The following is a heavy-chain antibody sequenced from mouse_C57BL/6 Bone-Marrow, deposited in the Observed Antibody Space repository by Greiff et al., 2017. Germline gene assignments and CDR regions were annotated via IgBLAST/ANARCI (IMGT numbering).Heavy chain of an antibody. Sequence: VQLQQSGAELVRPGASVKLSCTASGYNFKDDCMHWVKQRPGQGLEWIGRIDPENGDTEYASKFKGKATMTADKSSSTAYLQLSSLTSEDTAVYYCTAEWDGYWGQGTTLTVSS. V-gene: IGHV14-4*01. J-gene: IGHJ2*01. D-gene: IGHD4-1*01. CDR3: TAEWDGY. CDR1: GYNFKDDC. CDR2: IDPENGDT.